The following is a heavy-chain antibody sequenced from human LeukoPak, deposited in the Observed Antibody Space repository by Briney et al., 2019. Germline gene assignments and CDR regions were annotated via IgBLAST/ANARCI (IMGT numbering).Heavy chain of an antibody. CDR2: ILGSGGST. Sequence: GGSLRLSCAASGFTFSNYAMSWVRQAPGKGLEWVSAILGSGGSTYYADSVKGRFTVSRDNSKSTLYLQMNSLRAEDTALYYCAKWRDYDVLTGYYVPDYWGQGTLVTVSS. CDR1: GFTFSNYA. D-gene: IGHD3-9*01. CDR3: AKWRDYDVLTGYYVPDY. J-gene: IGHJ4*02. V-gene: IGHV3-23*01.